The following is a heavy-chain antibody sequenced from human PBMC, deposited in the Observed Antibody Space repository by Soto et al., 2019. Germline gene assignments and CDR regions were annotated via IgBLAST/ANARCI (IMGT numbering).Heavy chain of an antibody. D-gene: IGHD4-17*01. CDR2: IIPIFGTA. V-gene: IGHV1-69*01. J-gene: IGHJ6*02. CDR1: GGTFSSYA. CDR3: ARDAGGTTVAVGMDV. Sequence: QVQLVQSGAEVKKPGSSVKVSCKASGGTFSSYAISWVRQAPGQGLEWMGGIIPIFGTANYAQKCQGRVTLTADESTSTAYMELSSLRSEETAVYYCARDAGGTTVAVGMDVWGQGTTVTVSS.